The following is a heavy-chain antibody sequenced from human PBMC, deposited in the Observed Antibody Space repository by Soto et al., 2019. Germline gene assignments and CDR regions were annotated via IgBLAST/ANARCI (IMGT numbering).Heavy chain of an antibody. Sequence: QVQLVESGGGVVQPGRSLRLSCAASGFTFSSYGMHWVRQAPGKGLEWVAVISYDGSNKYYADSVKGRFTISRDNSKNSLYLQMNSLRAEDTAVYYCAKAHCSRTSCYAGFDYWGQGTLVTVSS. CDR3: AKAHCSRTSCYAGFDY. CDR1: GFTFSSYG. J-gene: IGHJ4*02. CDR2: ISYDGSNK. D-gene: IGHD2-2*01. V-gene: IGHV3-30*18.